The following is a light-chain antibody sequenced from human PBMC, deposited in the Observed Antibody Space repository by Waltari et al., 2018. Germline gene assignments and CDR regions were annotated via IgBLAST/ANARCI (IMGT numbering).Light chain of an antibody. Sequence: QTVVTQEPSLSVSPGETVTPTCALSSGSVSSTSYPTWYQQTPGQPPRTLVYKGTSRSSGVPDRFSGSILGNTAALTITGAQAEDESDYYCSMYMGSGIWVFGGGTKLTVL. CDR3: SMYMGSGIWV. J-gene: IGLJ3*02. CDR1: SGSVSSTSY. V-gene: IGLV8-61*01. CDR2: KGT.